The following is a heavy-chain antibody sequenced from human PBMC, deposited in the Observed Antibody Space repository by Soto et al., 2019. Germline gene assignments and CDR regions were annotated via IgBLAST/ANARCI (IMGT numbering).Heavy chain of an antibody. V-gene: IGHV6-1*01. J-gene: IGHJ4*02. Sequence: SQTLSLTCAISGDSVSSNSAAWNWIRQSPSRGLEWLGRTYYRSKWYNDYAVSVKSRITINPDTSKNQFSLQLNSVTPEDTAVHYCARDVRYYYGSGSYYYFDYWGQGTLVTVSS. CDR1: GDSVSSNSAA. CDR3: ARDVRYYYGSGSYYYFDY. D-gene: IGHD3-10*01. CDR2: TYYRSKWYN.